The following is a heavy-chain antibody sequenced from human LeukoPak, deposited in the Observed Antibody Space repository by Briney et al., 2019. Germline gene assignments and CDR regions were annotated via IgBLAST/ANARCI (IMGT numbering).Heavy chain of an antibody. CDR1: GYTFTSYG. Sequence: ASVKVSCKASGYTFTSYGIRWVRQAPGQGLEWIGWASAYNGNTNYAQKLQGRVTMTTDTSTSTAYMELRSLRYDDTAVYYCARSDYGGYGDYWGQGTLVTVSS. D-gene: IGHD4-17*01. CDR2: ASAYNGNT. J-gene: IGHJ4*02. V-gene: IGHV1-18*01. CDR3: ARSDYGGYGDY.